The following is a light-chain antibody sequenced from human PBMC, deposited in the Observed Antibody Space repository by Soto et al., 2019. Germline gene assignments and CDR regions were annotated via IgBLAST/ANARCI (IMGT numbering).Light chain of an antibody. V-gene: IGLV2-14*03. CDR2: DVI. Sequence: QSALTQPASVSDSPGQSITISCIGTSSDIGAFNHVSWHQQHPGKAPKLIIYDVINRPSGVSNRFSGSKTGNTASLIISGLQAEDEADYYCSSYTSSSSDVFGSGTQLTVL. CDR1: SSDIGAFNH. J-gene: IGLJ1*01. CDR3: SSYTSSSSDV.